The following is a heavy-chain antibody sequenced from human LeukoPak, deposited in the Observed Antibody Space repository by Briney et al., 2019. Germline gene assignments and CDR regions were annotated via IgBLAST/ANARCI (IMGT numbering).Heavy chain of an antibody. D-gene: IGHD3-10*01. CDR3: ARLYGSGSSHMGRSVY. J-gene: IGHJ4*02. V-gene: IGHV4-4*02. CDR1: GGSISSSNW. Sequence: SETLSLTCAVSGGSISSSNWWSWVRQPPGKGLEWIGEIYHGGTTNYNTSLKSRVTISVDKSKNQFSLKLSSVTAADTAVYYCARLYGSGSSHMGRSVYWGEGTLVTVPS. CDR2: IYHGGTT.